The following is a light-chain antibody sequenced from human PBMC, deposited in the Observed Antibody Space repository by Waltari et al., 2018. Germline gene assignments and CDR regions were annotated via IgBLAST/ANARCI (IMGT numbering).Light chain of an antibody. V-gene: IGLV2-23*02. CDR3: CSYAGTTSWL. J-gene: IGLJ3*02. CDR2: EVN. Sequence: QSALTQPASVSGSPGQSITISCTGTSSDVGDYNLVSWYQQHAGQVPKLRIYEVNKRPSGFPTRFSGSRSGNTASLTISGLQAEDEATYFCCSYAGTTSWLFGGGTKVTVL. CDR1: SSDVGDYNL.